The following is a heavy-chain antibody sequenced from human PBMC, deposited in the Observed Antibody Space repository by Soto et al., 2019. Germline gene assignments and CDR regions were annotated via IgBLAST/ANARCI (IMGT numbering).Heavy chain of an antibody. CDR1: GGSFSGYY. V-gene: IGHV4-34*01. D-gene: IGHD2-15*01. Sequence: SETLSLTCAVYGGSFSGYYWSWIRQPPGKGLEWIGEINHSGSTNYNPSLKSRVTISVDTSKNQFSLKLSSVTAADTAVYYCAGGPGDIVVVVAATRWFDPWGQGTLVTVSS. CDR2: INHSGST. J-gene: IGHJ5*02. CDR3: AGGPGDIVVVVAATRWFDP.